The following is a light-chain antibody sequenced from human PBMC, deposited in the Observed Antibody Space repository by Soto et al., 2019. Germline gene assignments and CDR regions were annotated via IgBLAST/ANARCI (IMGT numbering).Light chain of an antibody. Sequence: DIQLSQSPSFLSPSIGESVTITCRASQVISTSLAWYQQKPGTAPKVLIYGASTLQSGVPSRFSGTGSGTDFTLTITSLRPEDFATYYCQQLDTYPRTFGPGTKVDIK. CDR2: GAS. J-gene: IGKJ3*01. CDR3: QQLDTYPRT. CDR1: QVISTS. V-gene: IGKV1-9*01.